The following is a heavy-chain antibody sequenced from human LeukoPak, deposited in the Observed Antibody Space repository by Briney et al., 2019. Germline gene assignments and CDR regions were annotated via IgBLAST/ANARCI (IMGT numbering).Heavy chain of an antibody. CDR1: GFTFSSYA. J-gene: IGHJ4*02. D-gene: IGHD6-13*01. V-gene: IGHV3-23*01. Sequence: QSGGSLRPSCAASGFTFSSYAMSWVRQAPGKGLEWVSAISGSGGSTYYADSVKGRFTISRDNSKNTLYLQMNSLRAEDTAVYYCAKVSRQQLVFDYWGQGTLVTVSS. CDR2: ISGSGGST. CDR3: AKVSRQQLVFDY.